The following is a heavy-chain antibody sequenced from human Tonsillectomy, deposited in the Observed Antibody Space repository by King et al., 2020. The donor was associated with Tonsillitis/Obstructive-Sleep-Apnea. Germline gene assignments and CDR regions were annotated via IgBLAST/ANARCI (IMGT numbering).Heavy chain of an antibody. Sequence: VQLQQWGAGLLKPSETLSLTCAVYSGSFSGYYWSWIRQPPGKGLEWIGEINHSGSTNYNPSRKSRVTISVDTSKKQFSLKLRSVTAADAAVYYCARGGGYCSSTSCYARDFDHWGQGTLVTVSS. CDR3: ARGGGYCSSTSCYARDFDH. CDR1: SGSFSGYY. CDR2: INHSGST. J-gene: IGHJ4*02. D-gene: IGHD2-2*01. V-gene: IGHV4-34*01.